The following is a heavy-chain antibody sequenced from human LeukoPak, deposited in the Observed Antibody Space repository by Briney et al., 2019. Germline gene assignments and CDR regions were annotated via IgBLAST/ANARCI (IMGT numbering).Heavy chain of an antibody. D-gene: IGHD3-10*01. CDR3: ARYFSGHDY. Sequence: SETLSLTCTVSGDSISSSSYCWDWIRRPPGKGLEWIGNIYNSANTHYNPSLKTRITMSVDTSKNQFSLKLSSVTAADTAVYYCARYFSGHDYWGQGTLVTVSS. CDR1: GDSISSSSYC. V-gene: IGHV4-39*01. CDR2: IYNSANT. J-gene: IGHJ4*02.